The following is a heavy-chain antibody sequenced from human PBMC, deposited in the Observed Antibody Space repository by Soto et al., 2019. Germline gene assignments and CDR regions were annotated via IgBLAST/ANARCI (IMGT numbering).Heavy chain of an antibody. J-gene: IGHJ4*02. Sequence: QPGGSLRLSCAASGFTFSSHWMVWVRQPPGKGLEWVANIKQEGNEKSYGDSVKGRFTVSRDNAQNSLYLQMTSLRVEDTAMYYCARGGDSYIDYWGQGALVTVSS. D-gene: IGHD2-21*02. CDR1: GFTFSSHW. CDR2: IKQEGNEK. V-gene: IGHV3-7*03. CDR3: ARGGDSYIDY.